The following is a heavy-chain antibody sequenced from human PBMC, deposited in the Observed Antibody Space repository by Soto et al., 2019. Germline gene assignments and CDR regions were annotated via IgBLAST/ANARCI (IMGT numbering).Heavy chain of an antibody. CDR1: GFTFDDYA. J-gene: IGHJ4*02. Sequence: EVQLVDSGGGLVQPGRSLRLSCAASGFTFDDYAMHWVRRVPGKGLEWVSSISCNGKITGLADSVKGRFTIYRDNAKKSLYLQMNSLRREDTALYYCAKGGPDAFCGGGRCYFDSWGQGTLVTVSS. CDR3: AKGGPDAFCGGGRCYFDS. D-gene: IGHD2-21*01. CDR2: ISCNGKIT. V-gene: IGHV3-9*01.